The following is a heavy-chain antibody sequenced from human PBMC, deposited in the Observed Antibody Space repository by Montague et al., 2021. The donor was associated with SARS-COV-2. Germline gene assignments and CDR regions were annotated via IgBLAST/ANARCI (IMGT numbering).Heavy chain of an antibody. CDR1: GSSVRSYY. V-gene: IGHV4-59*02. CDR3: ARENTVTTFGGPYYIDS. Sequence: SETLSLTCIVSGSSVRSYYWSWIRQPPGKGLERIGYIYDSGSTNXXPSLKSRVTISVDTSKNQFSLKLSSVTAADTAVYYCARENTVTTFGGPYYIDSWGQGTLVTVSA. D-gene: IGHD4-17*01. CDR2: IYDSGST. J-gene: IGHJ4*01.